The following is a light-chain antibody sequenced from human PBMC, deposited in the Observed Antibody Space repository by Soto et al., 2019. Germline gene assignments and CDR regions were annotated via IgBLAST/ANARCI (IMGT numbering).Light chain of an antibody. Sequence: QSVLTQPPSASGAPGQRVTISCTGGASNIGANYDVHWYQQLPGTAPKLLIYGTSNRPSGVPDRFSGSKSGTSASLAITGLQAEDEAHYFCQSYDFTLGAFWVFGGGTKVTVL. CDR3: QSYDFTLGAFWV. CDR1: ASNIGANYD. CDR2: GTS. V-gene: IGLV1-40*01. J-gene: IGLJ3*02.